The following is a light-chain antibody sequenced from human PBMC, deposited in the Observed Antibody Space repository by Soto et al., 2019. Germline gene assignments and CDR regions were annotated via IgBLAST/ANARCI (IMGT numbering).Light chain of an antibody. CDR1: QSVYSN. V-gene: IGKV3-15*01. J-gene: IGKJ4*01. CDR2: AAS. Sequence: EIVMTQSPATLSVSPGERATLSCRASQSVYSNLAWYQHKPGQAPNLLIYAASTRATGIPARFSGSGSGTEFTLTISSLQSEDFAVYYCQQYNRWPLTFDGGTKVEIK. CDR3: QQYNRWPLT.